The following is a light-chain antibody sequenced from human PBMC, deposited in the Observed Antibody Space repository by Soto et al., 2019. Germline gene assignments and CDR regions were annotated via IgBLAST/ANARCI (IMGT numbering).Light chain of an antibody. CDR1: SSEVGGYNY. CDR3: NSYTSSSTFPCV. CDR2: DVS. Sequence: QSVLTQPASVSGSPGQSITISCTGTSSEVGGYNYVSWYQQHPGKAPKFMIYDVSDRPSGVSNRFSGSKSGNTASLTISGLQAEDEADYYCNSYTSSSTFPCVFGTGTKVTVL. J-gene: IGLJ1*01. V-gene: IGLV2-14*01.